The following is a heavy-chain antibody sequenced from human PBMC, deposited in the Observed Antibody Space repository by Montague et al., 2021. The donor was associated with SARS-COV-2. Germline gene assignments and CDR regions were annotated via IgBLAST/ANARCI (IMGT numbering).Heavy chain of an antibody. CDR3: ARGNPDVY. D-gene: IGHD5-24*01. CDR2: ISSSGTTI. J-gene: IGHJ4*02. V-gene: IGHV3-48*03. Sequence: SLRLSCAASGFSFTSSEMNWLRQAPGKGPEWVSYISSSGTTINYADSVKGRFTISRDDAKNSLYLQMNSLRDEDTAVYYCARGNPDVYWGQGTLVTVSS. CDR1: GFSFTSSE.